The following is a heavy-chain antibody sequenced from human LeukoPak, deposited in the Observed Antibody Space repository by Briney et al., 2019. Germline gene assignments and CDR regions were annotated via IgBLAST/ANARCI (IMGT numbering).Heavy chain of an antibody. D-gene: IGHD3-22*01. CDR1: GVTFSSYA. CDR2: ISGSGDST. J-gene: IGHJ4*02. V-gene: IGHV3-23*01. CDR3: AKHYYDSLDY. Sequence: HSGGSLRLSCEASGVTFSSYAMSWVRQAPGKGLEWVSAISGSGDSTYYADSVKGRFTISRDNSKNTLYLQMNSLRAEDTALYYCAKHYYDSLDYWGQGTLVTVSS.